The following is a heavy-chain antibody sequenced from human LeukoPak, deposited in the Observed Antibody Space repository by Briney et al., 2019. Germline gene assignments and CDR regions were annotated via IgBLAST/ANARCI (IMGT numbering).Heavy chain of an antibody. Sequence: GGSLRLSCAASGFTLSSYAMNWVRQAPGKGLEWVSAISGNGYPYYADSVKGRFTISRDTSKNTLYLQMNSLRAEDTAVYYCAKGMEQQLAVDYWGQGTLVTVSS. V-gene: IGHV3-23*01. CDR1: GFTLSSYA. D-gene: IGHD6-13*01. CDR2: ISGNGYP. J-gene: IGHJ4*02. CDR3: AKGMEQQLAVDY.